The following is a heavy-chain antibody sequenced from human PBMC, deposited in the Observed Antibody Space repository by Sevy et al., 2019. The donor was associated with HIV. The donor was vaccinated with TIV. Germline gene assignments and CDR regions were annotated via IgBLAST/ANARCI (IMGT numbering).Heavy chain of an antibody. CDR3: ARDLASSGNGLDV. J-gene: IGHJ6*02. V-gene: IGHV3-30-3*01. CDR2: ISCDINNK. Sequence: GGSLRLSCAASRFAFSNYFAMHWVRQAPGKGLEWVALISCDINNKYYADSVKGRFTISRDNFKNTLYLQMNSLRPEDTAVYYCARDLASSGNGLDVWGQGTTVTVSS. CDR1: RFAFSNYFA. D-gene: IGHD3-3*02.